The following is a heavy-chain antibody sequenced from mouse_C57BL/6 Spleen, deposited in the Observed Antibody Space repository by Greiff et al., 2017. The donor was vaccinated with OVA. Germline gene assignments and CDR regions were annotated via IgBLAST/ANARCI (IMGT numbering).Heavy chain of an antibody. Sequence: QVQLQQPGAELVKPGASVMLSCKASAYTFTSYWTHWVKQRPGQGLQWIGMILLNSGSTNYNEKFKSKAAHAIDKSSSTAYKRLSSLTTEDSAVYYCARRDDYDGDYWGQGTTLTVSS. J-gene: IGHJ2*01. V-gene: IGHV1-64*01. CDR3: ARRDDYDGDY. CDR1: AYTFTSYW. CDR2: ILLNSGST. D-gene: IGHD2-4*01.